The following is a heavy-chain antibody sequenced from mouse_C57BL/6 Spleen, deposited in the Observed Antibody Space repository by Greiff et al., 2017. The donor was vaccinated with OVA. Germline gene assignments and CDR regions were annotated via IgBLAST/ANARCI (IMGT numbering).Heavy chain of an antibody. J-gene: IGHJ2*01. CDR3: ARQGLYYGSSYDLDY. CDR2: INPSNGGT. CDR1: GYTFTSYW. D-gene: IGHD1-1*01. Sequence: QVQLQQPGTELVKPGASVKLSCKASGYTFTSYWMHWVTQRPGQGLEWIGNINPSNGGTNYNEKFKSKATLTVDKSSSTAYMQLSSLTSEDSAVYYCARQGLYYGSSYDLDYWGQGTTLTVSS. V-gene: IGHV1-53*01.